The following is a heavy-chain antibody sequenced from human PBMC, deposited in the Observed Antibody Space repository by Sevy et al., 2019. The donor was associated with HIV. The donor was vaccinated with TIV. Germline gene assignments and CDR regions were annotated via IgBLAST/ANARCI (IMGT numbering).Heavy chain of an antibody. Sequence: SETLSLTCTVSGGSMSSYYWSWIRQPPGKGLEWIGYIYYIGSTTYNPSLKSRVTISVDTSKNQFSLKLSSMTAADTAVYYCARVRERLVGSLDYWGQGTLVTVSS. CDR3: ARVRERLVGSLDY. J-gene: IGHJ4*02. CDR1: GGSMSSYY. V-gene: IGHV4-59*01. CDR2: IYYIGST. D-gene: IGHD6-13*01.